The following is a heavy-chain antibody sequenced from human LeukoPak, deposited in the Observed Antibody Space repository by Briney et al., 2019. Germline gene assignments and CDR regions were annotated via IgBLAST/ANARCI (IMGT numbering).Heavy chain of an antibody. CDR3: ARVWGSVDY. CDR1: GYTFISYD. Sequence: GASVKVSCKASGYTFISYDINWVRQAAGQGLEWMGWVNPNSGNTGYAQKFQGRITITRNTSISTAYMELKSLRSEDTAVYYCARVWGSVDYWGQGTLVTVSS. J-gene: IGHJ4*02. V-gene: IGHV1-8*01. CDR2: VNPNSGNT. D-gene: IGHD7-27*01.